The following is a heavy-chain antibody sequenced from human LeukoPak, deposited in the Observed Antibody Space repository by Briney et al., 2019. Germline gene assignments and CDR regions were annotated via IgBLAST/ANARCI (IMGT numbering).Heavy chain of an antibody. CDR1: GFTVSSNY. V-gene: IGHV3-53*01. CDR3: ARVVTGTTYLRLYYFDS. D-gene: IGHD1-7*01. Sequence: GGSLRLSCAASGFTVSSNYMSWVRQAPGKGLEWVSFIYSDGSTYYADSVKGRFTISRDTSKNTPYLQMNSLRAEDTAVYFCARVVTGTTYLRLYYFDSWGQGTLVTVSS. J-gene: IGHJ4*02. CDR2: IYSDGST.